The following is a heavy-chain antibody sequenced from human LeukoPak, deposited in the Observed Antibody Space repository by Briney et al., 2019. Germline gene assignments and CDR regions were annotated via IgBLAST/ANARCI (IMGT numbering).Heavy chain of an antibody. CDR2: IFPSDSDT. CDR3: AREPIAAAGPNFDY. Sequence: GESLKISCKGSGYSFTNYWIGWVRQMPGKGLEWMGIIFPSDSDTRYSPSFQGQVTISVDKSISTAYLQWSSLEASDTAMYYCAREPIAAAGPNFDYWGQGTLVTVSS. CDR1: GYSFTNYW. J-gene: IGHJ4*02. V-gene: IGHV5-51*01. D-gene: IGHD6-13*01.